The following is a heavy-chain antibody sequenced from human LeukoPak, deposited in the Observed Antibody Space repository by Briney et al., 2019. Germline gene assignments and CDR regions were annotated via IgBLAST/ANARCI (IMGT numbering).Heavy chain of an antibody. Sequence: ASVKVSCKASGYTFTSYDINWVRQATGRGLEWMGWMNPNNGNTDFAQKFQGRVTMTRNTSISTVYMELSSLRSEDTAVYYCARGSSGDYWGQGTLVTVSS. CDR3: ARGSSGDY. J-gene: IGHJ4*02. V-gene: IGHV1-8*01. D-gene: IGHD6-19*01. CDR2: MNPNNGNT. CDR1: GYTFTSYD.